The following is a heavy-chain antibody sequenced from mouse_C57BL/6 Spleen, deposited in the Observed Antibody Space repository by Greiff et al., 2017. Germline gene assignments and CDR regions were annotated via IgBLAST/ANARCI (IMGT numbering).Heavy chain of an antibody. J-gene: IGHJ4*01. CDR2: IDPSDSET. CDR1: GYTFTSYW. V-gene: IGHV1-52*01. CDR3: ARSLNYAMDY. Sequence: QVQLQQSGAELVRPGSSVKLSCKASGYTFTSYWMHWVKQRPIQGLEWIGNIDPSDSETHYNQKFKDKATLTVDKSSSTAYMQLSSLTSEDSAVYYCARSLNYAMDYWGQGTSVTVSS.